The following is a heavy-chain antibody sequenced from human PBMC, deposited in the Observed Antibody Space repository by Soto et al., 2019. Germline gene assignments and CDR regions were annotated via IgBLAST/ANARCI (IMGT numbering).Heavy chain of an antibody. Sequence: PSETLSLTCTVSGGSISSYYWSWIRQPPGKGLEWIGYIYYSGSTNYNPSLKSRVTISVDTSKNQFSLKLSSVTAADTAVYYCARDYYDSSGYFLLSYYYGMDVWGQGTTVTVSS. CDR1: GGSISSYY. J-gene: IGHJ6*02. V-gene: IGHV4-59*12. CDR2: IYYSGST. D-gene: IGHD3-22*01. CDR3: ARDYYDSSGYFLLSYYYGMDV.